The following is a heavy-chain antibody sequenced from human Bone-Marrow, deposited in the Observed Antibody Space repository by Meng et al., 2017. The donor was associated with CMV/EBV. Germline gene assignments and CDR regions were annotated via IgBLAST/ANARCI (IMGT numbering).Heavy chain of an antibody. D-gene: IGHD2-2*01. Sequence: ASVKVSCKASGYTFTGYYMHWVRQAPGQGLEWMGWINPNSGGTNYAQKFQGRVTMTRDTSISTAYTELSRLRSDDTAVYYCARTRWDCSSTSCYHWPPGYWGQGTLVTFSS. CDR1: GYTFTGYY. V-gene: IGHV1-2*02. CDR3: ARTRWDCSSTSCYHWPPGY. J-gene: IGHJ4*02. CDR2: INPNSGGT.